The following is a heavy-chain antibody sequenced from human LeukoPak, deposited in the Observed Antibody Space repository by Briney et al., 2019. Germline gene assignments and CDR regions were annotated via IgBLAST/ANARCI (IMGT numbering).Heavy chain of an antibody. V-gene: IGHV1-18*04. CDR3: ARDPSGRWITMVRGVISPFDY. J-gene: IGHJ4*02. CDR2: ISAYNGNT. Sequence: ASVKVSCKASGYTFTSYGISWVRQAPGQGLEWMGWISAYNGNTNYAQKLQGRVTMTTDTSTSTAYMELRSLRSDDTAVYYCARDPSGRWITMVRGVISPFDYWGQGTLVTVSS. D-gene: IGHD3-10*01. CDR1: GYTFTSYG.